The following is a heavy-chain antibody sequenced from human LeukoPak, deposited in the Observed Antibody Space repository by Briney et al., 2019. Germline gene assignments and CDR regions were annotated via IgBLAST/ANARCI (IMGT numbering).Heavy chain of an antibody. V-gene: IGHV3-21*01. J-gene: IGHJ2*01. D-gene: IGHD6-13*01. CDR3: ARVGGQQLAYWYFDL. CDR1: GFTFSIYS. CDR2: ISSSSSYT. Sequence: KSGGSLRLSCAASGFTFSIYSMNWVRQAPGKGLEWVSSISSSSSYTYYADAVKGRFTISRDNAKNSLYLQMNSLRAEDTAVYYCARVGGQQLAYWYFDLWGRGTLVTVSS.